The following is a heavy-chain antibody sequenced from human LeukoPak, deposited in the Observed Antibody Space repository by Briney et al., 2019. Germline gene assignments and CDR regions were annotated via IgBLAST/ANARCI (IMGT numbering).Heavy chain of an antibody. D-gene: IGHD3-22*01. J-gene: IGHJ5*02. V-gene: IGHV1-18*01. CDR3: ATGGDYYDSSGYYRNWFDP. CDR1: GYTFTSYG. Sequence: ASVKVSCKASGYTFTSYGISWARQAPGQGLEWMGWISAYNGNTNYAQKLQGRVTMTTDTSTSTAYMELRSLRSDDTAVYYCATGGDYYDSSGYYRNWFDPWGQGTLVTVSS. CDR2: ISAYNGNT.